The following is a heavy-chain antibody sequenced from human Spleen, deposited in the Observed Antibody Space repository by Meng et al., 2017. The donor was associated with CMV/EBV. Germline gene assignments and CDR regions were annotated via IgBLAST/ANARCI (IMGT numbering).Heavy chain of an antibody. D-gene: IGHD2-2*02. CDR3: ARGGYCSSTSCYTDYYYGMDV. CDR1: GFSFGSYA. V-gene: IGHV3-23*03. CDR2: IYSGGTST. Sequence: GESLKISCAASGFSFGSYAMSWVRQAPGKGVGWVSVIYSGGTSTYYADSVKGRFTISRDNSKNTLYLQMNSLRAEDTAVYYCARGGYCSSTSCYTDYYYGMDVWGQGTTVTVSS. J-gene: IGHJ6*02.